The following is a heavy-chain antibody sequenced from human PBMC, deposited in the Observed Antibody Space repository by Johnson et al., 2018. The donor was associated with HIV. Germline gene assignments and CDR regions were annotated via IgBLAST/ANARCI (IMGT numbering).Heavy chain of an antibody. Sequence: QVQLLESGGGVVQPGRSLRLSCAASGFTFSSYAMHWVRQAPGKGLEWVAVIDAGGSTHYAESVKGRFTISRDISKNTLHLQMNGLRAEDTAVYYCAKDSRAAGNAFDIWGQGTMVTVSS. J-gene: IGHJ3*02. CDR1: GFTFSSYA. V-gene: IGHV3-30*14. D-gene: IGHD6-13*01. CDR2: IDAGGST. CDR3: AKDSRAAGNAFDI.